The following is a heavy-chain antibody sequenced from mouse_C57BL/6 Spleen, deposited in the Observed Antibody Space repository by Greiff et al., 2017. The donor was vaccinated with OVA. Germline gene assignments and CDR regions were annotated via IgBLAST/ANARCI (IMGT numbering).Heavy chain of an antibody. D-gene: IGHD1-1*01. J-gene: IGHJ4*01. CDR3: ARGGYYGSYAMDY. CDR1: GFTFSDYY. Sequence: EVMLVESGGGLVQPGGSLKLSCAASGFTFSDYYMYWVRQTPEKRLEWVAYISNGGGSTYYPDTVKGRFTISRDNAKNTLYLQMSRLKAEDTAMYYCARGGYYGSYAMDYWGQGTSVTVSS. V-gene: IGHV5-12*01. CDR2: ISNGGGST.